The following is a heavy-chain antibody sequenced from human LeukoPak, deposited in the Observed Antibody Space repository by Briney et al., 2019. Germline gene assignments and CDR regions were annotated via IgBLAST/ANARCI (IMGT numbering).Heavy chain of an antibody. CDR1: GGSTSSGGYY. V-gene: IGHV4-31*03. Sequence: PSQTLSLTCTVSGGSTSSGGYYWSWIRQHPGKGLEWIGYIYYSGSTYYNPSLKSRVTISVDTSKNQFSLKLSSVTAADTAVYYCARLSVRGTTVVTPQLDYWGQGTLVTVSS. CDR3: ARLSVRGTTVVTPQLDY. J-gene: IGHJ4*02. CDR2: IYYSGST. D-gene: IGHD4-23*01.